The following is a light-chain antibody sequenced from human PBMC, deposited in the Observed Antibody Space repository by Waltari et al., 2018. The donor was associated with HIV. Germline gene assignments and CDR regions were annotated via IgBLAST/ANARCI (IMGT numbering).Light chain of an antibody. CDR2: GAS. CDR3: QQYSDWPPSYS. J-gene: IGKJ2*03. V-gene: IGKV3-15*01. CDR1: QSVSSN. Sequence: ETVMTQSPATLSVSPGERVTLSCRASQSVSSNLAWYLQKPGQAPRLLIYGASTRATGIPARFSGSGSGTDFNLSISGLQSEDFAVYYCQQYSDWPPSYSFGQGTKLEIK.